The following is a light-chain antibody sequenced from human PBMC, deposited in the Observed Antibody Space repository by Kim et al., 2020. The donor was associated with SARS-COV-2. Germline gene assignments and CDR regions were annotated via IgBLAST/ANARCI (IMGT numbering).Light chain of an antibody. J-gene: IGKJ4*01. CDR1: QSGSSSY. CDR2: GAS. Sequence: STGERATLACRARQSGSSSYLDWYQQKPGQAPRLIIYGASSRATGIADRFSGSGSGTDFTLKISRVEAEDVGVYYCMQALQTPLTFGGGTKVDIK. V-gene: IGKV3-20*01. CDR3: MQALQTPLT.